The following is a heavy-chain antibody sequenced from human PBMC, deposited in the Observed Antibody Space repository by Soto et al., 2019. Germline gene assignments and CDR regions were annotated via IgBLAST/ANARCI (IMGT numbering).Heavy chain of an antibody. J-gene: IGHJ4*02. CDR2: TSYDGSSR. Sequence: SLRLSCTASGFTFSSYAMHWDRQAPGKGLEWVAVTSYDGSSRYYADSVKARFTISRDNSKNTLFLQMNSLRPDDTAVYYCARPGKWLQSHVDYWGPGTLVTVSS. V-gene: IGHV3-30-3*01. CDR3: ARPGKWLQSHVDY. CDR1: GFTFSSYA. D-gene: IGHD6-19*01.